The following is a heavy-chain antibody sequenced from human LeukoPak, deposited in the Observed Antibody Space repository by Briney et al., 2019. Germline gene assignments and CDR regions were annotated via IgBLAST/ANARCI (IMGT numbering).Heavy chain of an antibody. CDR1: GYTFNTYG. D-gene: IGHD3-22*01. Sequence: ASVKVSCKASGYTFNTYGITWVRQAPGQGLEWMGWISGYNGKTKYAQKLQDRVTMTTDTSTSTAYMELRSLRSDDTAVYYCAREQYYYDNSAYYDFWGQGTQVTVSS. V-gene: IGHV1-18*01. J-gene: IGHJ4*02. CDR2: ISGYNGKT. CDR3: AREQYYYDNSAYYDF.